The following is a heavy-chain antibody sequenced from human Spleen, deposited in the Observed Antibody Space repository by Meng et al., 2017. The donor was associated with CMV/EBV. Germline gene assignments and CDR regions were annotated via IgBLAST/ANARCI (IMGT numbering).Heavy chain of an antibody. D-gene: IGHD6-6*01. Sequence: GESLKISCAASGFTFSSYGMHWVRQAPGKGLEWVAFIRYDGSNQYLADSVRGRFTISRDNSKNALYLQMNSLRAEDTAMYYCARRGIGAARLAPYYYYGMDVWGQGTTVTVSS. CDR1: GFTFSSYG. J-gene: IGHJ6*02. CDR2: IRYDGSNQ. CDR3: ARRGIGAARLAPYYYYGMDV. V-gene: IGHV3-30*02.